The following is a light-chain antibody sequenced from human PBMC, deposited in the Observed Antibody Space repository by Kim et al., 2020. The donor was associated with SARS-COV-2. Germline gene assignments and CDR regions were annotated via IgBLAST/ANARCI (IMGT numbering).Light chain of an antibody. V-gene: IGLV2-23*02. CDR2: EVR. CDR3: CSYSTRDTSFYV. J-gene: IGLJ1*01. CDR1: TSDVGLYDV. Sequence: QSALTQPASVSGSPGQSITISCTGTTSDVGLYDVVSWYQQHPGKAPKLIIFEVRKRPAGVSDRFSGSKSGNTASLRISGLQAEDEAEYYCCSYSTRDTSFYVFGTGTKVTVL.